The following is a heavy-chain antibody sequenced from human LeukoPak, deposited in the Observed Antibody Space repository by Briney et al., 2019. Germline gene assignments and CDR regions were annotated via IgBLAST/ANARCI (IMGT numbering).Heavy chain of an antibody. CDR2: INHSGGT. CDR3: ARSRQIFGAAENWFDP. J-gene: IGHJ5*02. D-gene: IGHD3-3*01. CDR1: GGSFSGYY. Sequence: SETLSLTCAVYGGSFSGYYWSWIRQPPGKGLEWIGEINHSGGTNYSPSLKSRVTISVDTSKNQFSLKVNSVTAADTAVYYCARSRQIFGAAENWFDPWGQGTLVTASS. V-gene: IGHV4-34*01.